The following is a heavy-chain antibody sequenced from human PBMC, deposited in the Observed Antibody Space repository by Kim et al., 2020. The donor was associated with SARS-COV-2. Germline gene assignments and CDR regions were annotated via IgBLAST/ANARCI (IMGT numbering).Heavy chain of an antibody. CDR3: AKLYSSSWYYFDY. J-gene: IGHJ4*02. Sequence: HQDSVKGQITITRDNHKNKLYLQMNRLRAEDTAVYYWAKLYSSSWYYFDYWGQGTLVTVSS. V-gene: IGHV3-23*01. D-gene: IGHD6-13*01.